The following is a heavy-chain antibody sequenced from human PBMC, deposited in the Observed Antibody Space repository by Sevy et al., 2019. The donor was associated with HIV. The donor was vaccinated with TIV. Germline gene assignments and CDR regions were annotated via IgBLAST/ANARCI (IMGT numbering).Heavy chain of an antibody. V-gene: IGHV3-49*03. J-gene: IGHJ3*01. Sequence: GGSLRLSCTASGFAFGDHVVSWFRQAPGRGPEWVGFIRSQPYGGTTEYAAGLKDRFTISRDDSKRIAYLQISSLKSEDTAMYYCSRDRDYSGSWGFPDAFDLWGQGTMVTVSS. CDR2: IRSQPYGGTT. D-gene: IGHD3-10*01. CDR3: SRDRDYSGSWGFPDAFDL. CDR1: GFAFGDHV.